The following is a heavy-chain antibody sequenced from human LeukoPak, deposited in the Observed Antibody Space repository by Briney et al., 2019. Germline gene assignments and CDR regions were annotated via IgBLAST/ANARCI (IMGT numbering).Heavy chain of an antibody. D-gene: IGHD4-17*01. J-gene: IGHJ2*01. V-gene: IGHV3-33*06. CDR2: AYDDGSNQ. CDR3: AKEVLDYEIPYWFFDL. Sequence: GGSLRLSCAAAGFNFRIYGMHWVRQAPGKGLEWVAVAYDDGSNQYYADSVKGRFTISRDNSKNTLYLQMNSLRAEDTAVYHCAKEVLDYEIPYWFFDLWGRGTLVTVSP. CDR1: GFNFRIYG.